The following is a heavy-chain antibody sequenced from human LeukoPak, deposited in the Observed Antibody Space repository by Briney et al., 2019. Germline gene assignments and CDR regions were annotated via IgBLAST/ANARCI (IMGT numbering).Heavy chain of an antibody. J-gene: IGHJ4*02. CDR2: IYHSGST. Sequence: SETLSLTCAVSGYPISSGYYWGWIRQPPGKGLEWIGSIYHSGSTYYNPSLKSRVTISVDTSKNQFSLKLSSVTAADTAVYYCARLHPGIAVAGYPDYWGQGTLVTVSS. V-gene: IGHV4-38-2*01. CDR1: GYPISSGYY. D-gene: IGHD6-19*01. CDR3: ARLHPGIAVAGYPDY.